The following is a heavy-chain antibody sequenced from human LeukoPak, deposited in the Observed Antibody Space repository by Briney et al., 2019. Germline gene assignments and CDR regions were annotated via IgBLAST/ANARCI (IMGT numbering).Heavy chain of an antibody. D-gene: IGHD6-19*01. Sequence: GGSLRLSCAASGFTFNSFTMHWVRQAPGRGREWVAVISYDGSNKYYADSVKGRFTISRDNAKNTLYLQMNSLRDEDTGLYYCARGESVSIAVAGREAYSFDIWGQGTMGTVSS. CDR1: GFTFNSFT. V-gene: IGHV3-30*04. CDR3: ARGESVSIAVAGREAYSFDI. CDR2: ISYDGSNK. J-gene: IGHJ3*02.